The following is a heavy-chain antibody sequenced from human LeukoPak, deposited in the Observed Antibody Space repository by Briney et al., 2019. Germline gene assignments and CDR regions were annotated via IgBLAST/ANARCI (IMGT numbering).Heavy chain of an antibody. CDR2: IWYDGSNK. D-gene: IGHD3-22*01. Sequence: PGGSLRLSCAASGFTFSSYGMHWVRQAPGKGLEWVAVIWYDGSNKYYADSVKGRFTISRDNSKNTLYLQMNSLRAEDTAVYYSARDHYDSSGPAGYWGQGTLVTVSS. CDR1: GFTFSSYG. CDR3: ARDHYDSSGPAGY. J-gene: IGHJ4*02. V-gene: IGHV3-33*01.